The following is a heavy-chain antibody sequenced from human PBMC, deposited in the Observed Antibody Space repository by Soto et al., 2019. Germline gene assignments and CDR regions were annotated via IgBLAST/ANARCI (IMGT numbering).Heavy chain of an antibody. CDR1: GGSLSSSAYS. D-gene: IGHD3-22*01. CDR2: IYPSGST. Sequence: QLQLQESGSRLVRPSQTLSLTCAVSGGSLSSSAYSWSWIRQTPEKGLEWIGFIYPSGSTYYNPSLKSRVTLSLDRPKNQISLKLTSVTAADTAVYYCARELLYYDSSGYSWDDAFDIWGQGIMVTVSS. CDR3: ARELLYYDSSGYSWDDAFDI. J-gene: IGHJ3*02. V-gene: IGHV4-30-2*01.